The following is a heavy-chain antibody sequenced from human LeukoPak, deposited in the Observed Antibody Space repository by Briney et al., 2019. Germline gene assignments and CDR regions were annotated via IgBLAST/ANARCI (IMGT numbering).Heavy chain of an antibody. CDR2: ISYDGSNK. CDR3: ASRGIAAAGTLFDY. V-gene: IGHV3-30*04. Sequence: GRSLRLSCAASGFTSSSYAMHWVRQAPGKGLEWVAVISYDGSNKYYADSVKGRFTISRDNSKNTLYLQMNSLRAEDTAVYYCASRGIAAAGTLFDYWGQGTLVTVSS. J-gene: IGHJ4*02. D-gene: IGHD6-13*01. CDR1: GFTSSSYA.